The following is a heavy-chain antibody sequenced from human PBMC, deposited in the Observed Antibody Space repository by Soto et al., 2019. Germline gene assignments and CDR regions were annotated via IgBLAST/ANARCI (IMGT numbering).Heavy chain of an antibody. D-gene: IGHD6-13*01. V-gene: IGHV3-23*01. CDR2: IGSGSP. Sequence: EVQLLESGGGLVQPGGSLGLSCAASGFTFSGYAMSWVRQAPGKGLEWVSAIGSGSPFYADSVKGRFTISRDNANSMLYLQMNSLRADDTAVYFCAQDLGSSWYHYNSFAPGGQGTLVTVSS. CDR1: GFTFSGYA. CDR3: AQDLGSSWYHYNSFAP. J-gene: IGHJ5*02.